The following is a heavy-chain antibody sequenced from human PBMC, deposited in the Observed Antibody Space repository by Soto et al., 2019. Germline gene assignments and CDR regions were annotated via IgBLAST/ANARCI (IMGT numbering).Heavy chain of an antibody. V-gene: IGHV3-11*01. CDR2: ISGSGSTT. Sequence: PGGSLRLSCAASGFTFSDYYMSWFRQAPGKGLEWVSYISGSGSTTHDADPVRGRLTITRDNAKNSLYLQMNSLRTEDTAVYYCAKLGPISAAGTPDYWGQGTLVTVSS. CDR1: GFTFSDYY. J-gene: IGHJ4*02. CDR3: AKLGPISAAGTPDY. D-gene: IGHD6-13*01.